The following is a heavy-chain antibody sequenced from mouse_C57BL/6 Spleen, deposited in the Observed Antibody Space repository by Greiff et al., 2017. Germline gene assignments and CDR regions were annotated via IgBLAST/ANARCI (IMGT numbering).Heavy chain of an antibody. CDR2: ISSGSSTI. D-gene: IGHD4-1*01. J-gene: IGHJ3*01. V-gene: IGHV5-17*01. Sequence: EVKLVESGGGLVKPGGSLKLSCAASGFTFSDYGMHWVRQAPEKGLEWVAYISSGSSTIYYADTVKGRFTISRDNAKNTLFLQMTSLRSEDTAMYYCARTQSGAYWGQGTLVTVYA. CDR3: ARTQSGAY. CDR1: GFTFSDYG.